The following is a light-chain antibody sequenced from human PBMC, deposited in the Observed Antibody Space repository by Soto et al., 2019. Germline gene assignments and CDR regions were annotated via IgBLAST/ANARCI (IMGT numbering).Light chain of an antibody. CDR1: QSVSSSY. CDR2: GAS. J-gene: IGKJ2*02. CDR3: QQYGSSPPCT. V-gene: IGKV3-20*01. Sequence: EIVLTQSPGTLSLSPGERATLSCRASQSVSSSYLAWYQQKPGQAPRLLIYGASSRATGIPDRFSGSGSGTDFTPTIRRLETEDFAGYYCQQYGSSPPCTFGQGTKLEIK.